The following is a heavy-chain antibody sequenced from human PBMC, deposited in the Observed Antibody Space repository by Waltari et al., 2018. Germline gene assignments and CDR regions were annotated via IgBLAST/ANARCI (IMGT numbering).Heavy chain of an antibody. D-gene: IGHD3-22*01. J-gene: IGHJ3*02. CDR2: IYYSGST. CDR3: ARDGDTYYYDSTPEAFDI. CDR1: GDSISSHY. Sequence: QVQLQESGPGLVKPSETLSLTCTVSGDSISSHYWSWIRQPPGKGLEWIGYIYYSGSTNYNPSLKSRVTISVDTSKNQFSLKLSSVTAADTAVYYCARDGDTYYYDSTPEAFDIWGQGTMVTVSS. V-gene: IGHV4-59*11.